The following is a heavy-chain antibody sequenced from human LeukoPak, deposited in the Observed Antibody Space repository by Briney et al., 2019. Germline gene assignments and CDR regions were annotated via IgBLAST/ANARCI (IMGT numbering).Heavy chain of an antibody. J-gene: IGHJ6*03. D-gene: IGHD7-27*01. CDR2: INSDGSST. Sequence: GGSLRLSCAASGFTFSSYWMHWVRQAPGKGLVWVSRINSDGSSTSYADSVKGRFTISRDNAKNTLYLQMNSLRAEDTAVYYCARAGQYYYYYMDVWGKGTTVTVSS. CDR3: ARAGQYYYYYMDV. V-gene: IGHV3-74*01. CDR1: GFTFSSYW.